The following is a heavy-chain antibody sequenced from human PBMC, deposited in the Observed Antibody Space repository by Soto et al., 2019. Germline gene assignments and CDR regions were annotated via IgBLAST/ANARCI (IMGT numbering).Heavy chain of an antibody. CDR1: GFSVRSYY. CDR3: ARGATGQYYYYYMDV. V-gene: IGHV4-59*02. D-gene: IGHD5-12*01. CDR2: IYYSGST. J-gene: IGHJ6*03. Sequence: SETLSLTCTGAGFSVRSYYGSWIRQPPGKGLEWIGYIYYSGSTNYNPSLKSRVTISVDTSKNQFSLKLSSVTAADTAVYYCARGATGQYYYYYMDVWGKGTTVT.